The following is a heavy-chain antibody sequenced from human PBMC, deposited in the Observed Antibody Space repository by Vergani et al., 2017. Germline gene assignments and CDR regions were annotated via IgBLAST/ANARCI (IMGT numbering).Heavy chain of an antibody. CDR1: GFSLSTSGMR. V-gene: IGHV2-70*04. J-gene: IGHJ4*02. CDR3: ARDFSSGWSRFDY. CDR2: IDWDDDK. D-gene: IGHD6-19*01. Sequence: QVTLKESGPALVKPTQTLTLTCTFSGFSLSTSGMRVSWIRQPPGKALEWLARIDWDDDKFYSTSLKTRLTISKDTSKNQVVLTMTNMDPVDTATYYCARDFSSGWSRFDYWGQGTLVTVSS.